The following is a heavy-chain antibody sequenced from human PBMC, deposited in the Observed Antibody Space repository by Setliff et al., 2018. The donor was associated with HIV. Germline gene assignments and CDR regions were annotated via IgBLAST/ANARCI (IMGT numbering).Heavy chain of an antibody. D-gene: IGHD3-10*01. CDR3: ARTYGSASKLDY. CDR2: IDWEDDK. Sequence: SGPTLEPTQTLTLTCTFSGFSLTTSGIRVTWVRQPPGKALEWLARIDWEDDKFYSTSLKTRLTISKDTSKNQVVLTMTNMGPLDTATYFCARTYGSASKLDYWGPGTLVTVSS. CDR1: GFSLTTSGIR. J-gene: IGHJ4*02. V-gene: IGHV2-70*04.